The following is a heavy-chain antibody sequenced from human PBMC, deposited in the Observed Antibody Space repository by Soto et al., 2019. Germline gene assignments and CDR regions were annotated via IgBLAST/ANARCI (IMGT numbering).Heavy chain of an antibody. D-gene: IGHD6-19*01. V-gene: IGHV4-34*01. CDR2: INHSGST. Sequence: SETLSLTCAVYGGSFSGYYWSWIRQPPGKGLEWIGEINHSGSTNYNPSLKRRVTISVDTSKNQFSLKLSSVTAADTAVYYCARGQMAGDDYWGQGTLVTVSS. CDR3: ARGQMAGDDY. CDR1: GGSFSGYY. J-gene: IGHJ4*02.